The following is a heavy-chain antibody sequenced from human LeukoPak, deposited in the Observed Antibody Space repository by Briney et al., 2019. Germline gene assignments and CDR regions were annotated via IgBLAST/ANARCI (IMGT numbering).Heavy chain of an antibody. Sequence: PSQTLSLTCAVSGGSISSGGYSWSWIRQPPGKGLEWIGYIYHGGSTYYNPSLKSRVTISVDRSKNQFSLKLSSVTAADTAVYYCARVGNDFWSGYYTGSWFDPWGQGTLVTVSS. CDR3: ARVGNDFWSGYYTGSWFDP. J-gene: IGHJ5*02. V-gene: IGHV4-30-2*01. CDR1: GGSISSGGYS. CDR2: IYHGGST. D-gene: IGHD3-3*01.